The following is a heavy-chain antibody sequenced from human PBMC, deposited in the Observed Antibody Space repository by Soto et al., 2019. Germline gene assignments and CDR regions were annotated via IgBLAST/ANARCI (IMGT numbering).Heavy chain of an antibody. CDR2: ISAYNGNT. CDR3: ARAAYEILTGYYRR. J-gene: IGHJ4*02. D-gene: IGHD3-9*01. V-gene: IGHV1-18*01. CDR1: GYTFTSYG. Sequence: QVQLVQSGAEVKKPGASVKVSCKASGYTFTSYGSSWVRQAPGQGLEWMGWISAYNGNTNYAQKFQDRVTMTTDTSTSTAYMELRSLRSDDTAVYYCARAAYEILTGYYRRWGQGTLVTVSS.